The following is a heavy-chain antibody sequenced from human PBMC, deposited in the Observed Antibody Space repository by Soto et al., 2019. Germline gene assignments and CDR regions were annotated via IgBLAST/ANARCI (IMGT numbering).Heavy chain of an antibody. V-gene: IGHV1-69*13. J-gene: IGHJ6*02. CDR2: IIPFFGTP. Sequence: SVKVSCKASGGTFSSYVVSWVRQAPGQGLEWMGGIIPFFGTPNYAQGFQGRVTISADESTSTAYMELSSLTSEDTAVYYCARAIVPALYYYYGMDVWGQGTTVTVSS. D-gene: IGHD2-2*01. CDR1: GGTFSSYV. CDR3: ARAIVPALYYYYGMDV.